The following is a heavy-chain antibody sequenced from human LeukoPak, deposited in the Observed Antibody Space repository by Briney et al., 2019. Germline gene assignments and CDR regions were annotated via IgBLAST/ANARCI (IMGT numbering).Heavy chain of an antibody. Sequence: SETLSLTCAVYGGSFSGYYWSWIRQPPGKGLEWIGEINHSGSTNYNPSLKSRVTISVDTSKNQFSLKLSSVTAADTAVYYCARGHSSSAQGLFDPWGQGTLVTVSS. CDR3: ARGHSSSAQGLFDP. D-gene: IGHD6-13*01. J-gene: IGHJ5*02. CDR2: INHSGST. V-gene: IGHV4-34*01. CDR1: GGSFSGYY.